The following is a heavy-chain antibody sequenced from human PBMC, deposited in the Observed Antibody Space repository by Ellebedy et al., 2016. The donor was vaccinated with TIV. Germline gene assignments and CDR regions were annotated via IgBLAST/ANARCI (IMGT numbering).Heavy chain of an antibody. J-gene: IGHJ4*02. CDR2: IWYDGSNK. Sequence: GESLKISCAASGFTFRSYGIHWVRQAPGKGPEWVAVIWYDGSNKYYADSVQGRFTISRDNSKNTVYLQMNSLRAEDTAVYYCAREPGNDILTGYWENFDYWGQGTLVTVSS. V-gene: IGHV3-33*01. CDR1: GFTFRSYG. CDR3: AREPGNDILTGYWENFDY. D-gene: IGHD3-9*01.